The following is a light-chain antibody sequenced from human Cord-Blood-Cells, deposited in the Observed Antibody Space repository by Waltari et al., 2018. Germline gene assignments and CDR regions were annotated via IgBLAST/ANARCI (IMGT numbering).Light chain of an antibody. CDR1: SSNIGSNT. J-gene: IGLJ3*02. CDR2: SNN. Sequence: QSVLTQPPSASGTPGQRATISCSGRSSNIGSNTVNCYQQLPGTAPKLLIYSNNRRPSGVPARFSGSKSGTSASLAISGLQSEDEADYYCAAWDDSLNGWVFGGGTKLTVL. CDR3: AAWDDSLNGWV. V-gene: IGLV1-44*01.